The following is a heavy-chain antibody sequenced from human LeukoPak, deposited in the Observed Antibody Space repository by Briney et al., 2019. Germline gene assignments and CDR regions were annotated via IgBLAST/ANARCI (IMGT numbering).Heavy chain of an antibody. CDR2: IYSGGST. J-gene: IGHJ4*02. V-gene: IGHV3-66*01. CDR3: ARLRRWLQFYYFDY. D-gene: IGHD5-24*01. Sequence: PGGSLRLSCAASGFTFTNYAMTWVRQAPGKGLEWVSVIYSGGSTYYADSVKGRFTISRDNSKNTLYLQMNSLRAEDTAVYYCARLRRWLQFYYFDYWGQGTLVTVSS. CDR1: GFTFTNYA.